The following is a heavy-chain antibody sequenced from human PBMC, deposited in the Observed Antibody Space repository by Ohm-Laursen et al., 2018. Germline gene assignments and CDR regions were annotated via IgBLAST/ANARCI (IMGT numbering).Heavy chain of an antibody. CDR3: AKDLSAYYDGSL. J-gene: IGHJ4*02. V-gene: IGHV3-23*01. Sequence: GSLRLSCAASGFTFSSYAMSWVRQAPGKGLEWVSAIGGSGDSTYYADSVKGRFTISRDNSKNTLYLQINSLRAEDTAVYYCAKDLSAYYDGSLWGQGTLVTVSS. D-gene: IGHD3-22*01. CDR2: IGGSGDST. CDR1: GFTFSSYA.